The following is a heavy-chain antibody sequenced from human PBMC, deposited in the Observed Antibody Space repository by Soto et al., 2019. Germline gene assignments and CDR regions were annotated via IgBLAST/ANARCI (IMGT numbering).Heavy chain of an antibody. D-gene: IGHD5-18*01. J-gene: IGHJ3*02. Sequence: SETLSLTCTVSGGSISSGDYYWSWIRQPPGKGLEWIGYVYYSGNTNYNPSLKSRVSISVDMSKNQFSLELSSVTAADTAMYYCAREEDTDVGGLGFYDAFDIWGPGTKVTVSS. CDR3: AREEDTDVGGLGFYDAFDI. CDR1: GGSISSGDYY. CDR2: VYYSGNT. V-gene: IGHV4-61*08.